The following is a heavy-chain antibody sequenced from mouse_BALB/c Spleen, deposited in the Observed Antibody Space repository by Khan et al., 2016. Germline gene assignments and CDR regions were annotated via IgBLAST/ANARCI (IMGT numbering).Heavy chain of an antibody. J-gene: IGHJ4*01. D-gene: IGHD2-10*01. CDR3: VSAFYGHYYAMDY. CDR1: GYTFSSYW. CDR2: ILPGTGNT. Sequence: QVQLQQSGAELMKPGASVKISCKATGYTFSSYWIEWVKQRPGHGLEWIGEILPGTGNTNYNEKFKGKATFTADTSSNTAYMQLRSLTSEDSAVYYCVSAFYGHYYAMDYWGQGTSVTVSS. V-gene: IGHV1-9*01.